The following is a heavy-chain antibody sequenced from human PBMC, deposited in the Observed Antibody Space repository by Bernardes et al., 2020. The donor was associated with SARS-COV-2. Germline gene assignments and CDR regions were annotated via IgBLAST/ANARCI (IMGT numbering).Heavy chain of an antibody. D-gene: IGHD3-10*01. CDR3: ARGHAGGLWFGANFYYYYGMDV. V-gene: IGHV4-61*02. CDR2: IYTSGST. CDR1: GGSISSGSYY. J-gene: IGHJ6*02. Sequence: SETLSLTCTVSGGSISSGSYYWSWIRQPAGKGLEWIGRIYTSGSTNYNPSLKSRVTISVDTSKNQFSLKLSSVTAADTAVYYCARGHAGGLWFGANFYYYYGMDVWGQGTTVTVSS.